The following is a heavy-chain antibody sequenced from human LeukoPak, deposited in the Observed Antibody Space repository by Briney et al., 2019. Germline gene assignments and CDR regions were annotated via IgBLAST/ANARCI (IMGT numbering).Heavy chain of an antibody. J-gene: IGHJ4*02. D-gene: IGHD1-20*01. CDR3: ARGRNNWNDVWDY. CDR2: ISAYNGNT. CDR1: GYTFITYG. V-gene: IGHV1-18*01. Sequence: ASVKVSCKASGYTFITYGISWVRQAPGQGLEWMGWISAYNGNTNCAQKFQDRVTMTADTSTSTAYMDLRSLRSDDTAVYYCARGRNNWNDVWDYWGQGTLVTVSS.